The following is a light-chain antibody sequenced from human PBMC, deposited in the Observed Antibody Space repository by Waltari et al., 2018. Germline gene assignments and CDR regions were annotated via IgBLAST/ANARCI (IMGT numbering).Light chain of an antibody. Sequence: DILMTQSPLSLPVTPGEPASISCRSSLSLLHSDGHNYLDWYFQRPGQAPQVLMDLSSYRASGVSDRFSGSGSGTDFTLNITRVEAADVGVYYCMQALQIPSTFGGGTKVEIK. V-gene: IGKV2-28*01. CDR1: LSLLHSDGHNY. CDR3: MQALQIPST. J-gene: IGKJ4*01. CDR2: LSS.